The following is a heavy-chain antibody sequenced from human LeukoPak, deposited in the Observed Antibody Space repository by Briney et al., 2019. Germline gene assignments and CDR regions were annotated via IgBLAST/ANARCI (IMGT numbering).Heavy chain of an antibody. D-gene: IGHD3-16*01. CDR1: GGSISGYY. CDR2: VYYRGRT. Sequence: SETLSLTCTVSGGSISGYYWSWVRQPPGKGLEWIGYVYYRGRTTYNPPPKSRVTISQDNSKNQNALKQRPGTAADTVFDCCARTGGGSGVIWRQGRIATVPS. V-gene: IGHV4-59*01. CDR3: ARTGGGSGVI. J-gene: IGHJ3*01.